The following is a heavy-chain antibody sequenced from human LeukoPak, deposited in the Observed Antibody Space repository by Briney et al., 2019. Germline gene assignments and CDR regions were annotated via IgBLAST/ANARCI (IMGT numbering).Heavy chain of an antibody. V-gene: IGHV4-59*08. CDR3: ARGTSSRVKHYCFDY. D-gene: IGHD6-13*01. CDR1: GGSISSYY. CDR2: IYYSGST. J-gene: IGHJ4*02. Sequence: SETLSLTCTVSGGSISSYYWSWIRQPPGKGLEWIGYIYYSGSTNYNPSLKSRVTISVDTSKNQFSLKLSSVTAADTAVYYCARGTSSRVKHYCFDYWGQGTLVTVSS.